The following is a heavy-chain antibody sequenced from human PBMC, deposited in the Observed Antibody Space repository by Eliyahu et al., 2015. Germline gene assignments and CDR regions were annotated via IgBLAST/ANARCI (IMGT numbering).Heavy chain of an antibody. CDR1: GSXFPXFA. Sequence: QLVESGGGVVQPGRSLRLSCEAXGSXFPXFAMHWVRQTPGKRLEWLAVISFDGSSESYSDSVKGRFSVSRDNSKNTLFLQMNSLRQDDTAIYFCARDPLYRRPAGSGSTVNFFDPWGQGTQVIVSS. D-gene: IGHD6-25*01. J-gene: IGHJ5*02. CDR2: ISFDGSSE. V-gene: IGHV3-30*03. CDR3: ARDPLYRRPAGSGSTVNFFDP.